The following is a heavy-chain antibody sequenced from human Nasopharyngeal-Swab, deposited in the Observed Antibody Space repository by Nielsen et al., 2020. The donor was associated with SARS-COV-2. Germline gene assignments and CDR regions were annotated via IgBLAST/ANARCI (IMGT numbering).Heavy chain of an antibody. J-gene: IGHJ4*02. D-gene: IGHD5-24*01. CDR2: ISSSSSYI. CDR1: GFTFSSYS. Sequence: GESLKISCAASGFTFSSYSMNWVRQAPGKGLEWVSSISSSSSYIYYADSVKGRFTISRDNAKNSLYLQMNSLRAEDTAVYYCASFLGRRDGYNYVYWGQGTLVTVSS. CDR3: ASFLGRRDGYNYVY. V-gene: IGHV3-21*01.